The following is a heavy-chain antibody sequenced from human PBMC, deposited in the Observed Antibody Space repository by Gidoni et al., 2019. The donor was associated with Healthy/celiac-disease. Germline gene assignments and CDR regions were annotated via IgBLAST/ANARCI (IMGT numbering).Heavy chain of an antibody. CDR3: TPRSGWYLFLY. D-gene: IGHD6-19*01. V-gene: IGHV3-49*03. CDR2: SRSKAYGGTT. Sequence: EVQLVESGGGLVQPGRSLRLSCTASGFTFGDYAMSWFRQAPGKGLEWVGFSRSKAYGGTTEYAASVQGRFTISRDDSKSIAYLQINSLKTEATAVYYCTPRSGWYLFLYWGQGTLVTVS. CDR1: GFTFGDYA. J-gene: IGHJ4*02.